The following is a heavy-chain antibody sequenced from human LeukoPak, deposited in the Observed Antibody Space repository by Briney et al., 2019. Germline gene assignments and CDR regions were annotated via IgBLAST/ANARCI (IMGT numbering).Heavy chain of an antibody. J-gene: IGHJ4*02. V-gene: IGHV4-34*01. Sequence: SETLSFTCAVYGGPFSGYYWSWIRQPPGKGLEWIGEINHSGSTNYNPSLKSRVTISVDTSKNQFSLKLSSVTAADTAVYYCARGGESTRITIFGVVIRPPPAFDYWGQGTLVTVSS. D-gene: IGHD3-3*01. CDR3: ARGGESTRITIFGVVIRPPPAFDY. CDR2: INHSGST. CDR1: GGPFSGYY.